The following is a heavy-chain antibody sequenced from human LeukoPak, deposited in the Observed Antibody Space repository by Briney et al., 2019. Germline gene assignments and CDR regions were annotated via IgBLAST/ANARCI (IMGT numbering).Heavy chain of an antibody. J-gene: IGHJ4*02. CDR2: ISSSGSTI. V-gene: IGHV3-48*03. Sequence: GGSLRLSCAASGFTFSSYEMNWVRQAPGKGLEWVSYISSSGSTIYYADSVKGRFTISRDNAKNSLYLQMNSLRAEDTAVYYCAREHYYDSSGYTFDYWGQGTLVTVSS. D-gene: IGHD3-22*01. CDR3: AREHYYDSSGYTFDY. CDR1: GFTFSSYE.